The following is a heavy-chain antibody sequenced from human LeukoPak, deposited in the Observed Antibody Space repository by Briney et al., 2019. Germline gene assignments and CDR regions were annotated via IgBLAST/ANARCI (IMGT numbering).Heavy chain of an antibody. CDR3: ARDYWNGLDY. Sequence: GGSLRLSCAASGFTFSNYAMNWVRQAPGKGLVWVSRINRDGSSTRYADSVKGRFTISRDNGKNTLDLQMNSLRAEDTAVYYCARDYWNGLDYWGQGTLVTVSS. J-gene: IGHJ4*02. CDR2: INRDGSST. CDR1: GFTFSNYA. V-gene: IGHV3-74*01. D-gene: IGHD1-1*01.